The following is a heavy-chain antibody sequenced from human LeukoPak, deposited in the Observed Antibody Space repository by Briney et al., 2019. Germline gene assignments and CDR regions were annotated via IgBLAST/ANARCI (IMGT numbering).Heavy chain of an antibody. D-gene: IGHD2-15*01. Sequence: GGSLRLSXAASGFTFSSYGMHWVRQAPGKGLEWVAVIRYDGSNKYYADSVKGRFTISRDNSKNTLYLQMNSLRAEDTAVYYCAKGVVVAAKTYYFDYWGQGTLVTVSS. CDR3: AKGVVVAAKTYYFDY. CDR1: GFTFSSYG. J-gene: IGHJ4*02. CDR2: IRYDGSNK. V-gene: IGHV3-30*02.